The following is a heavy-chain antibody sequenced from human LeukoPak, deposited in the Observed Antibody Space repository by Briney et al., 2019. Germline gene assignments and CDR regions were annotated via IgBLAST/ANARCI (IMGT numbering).Heavy chain of an antibody. Sequence: GGSLRLSCVVSGFSFSDSYMTWIRQTPGKGLESLAYISGSGHDIYYTDSVKGRFTISRDNAKDSLYLQMNGLRPEDTALYYCSTDPRLLIYWGHGTLVTVSS. J-gene: IGHJ4*01. CDR3: STDPRLLIY. D-gene: IGHD2-8*01. V-gene: IGHV3-11*01. CDR2: ISGSGHDI. CDR1: GFSFSDSY.